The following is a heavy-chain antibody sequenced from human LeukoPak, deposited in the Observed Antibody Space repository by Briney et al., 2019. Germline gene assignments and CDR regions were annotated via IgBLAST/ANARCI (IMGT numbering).Heavy chain of an antibody. CDR2: ISGSSGNT. Sequence: GGSLRLSCAASGFTLSSYAMSWVRQPPGKGLNWVSSISGSSGNTFYADSVKGRFTISRDNSKNTLYLQMNSLRAEDTAVYYCARDWPSEWQHLPDYDAVDIWGQGTMVTVSS. J-gene: IGHJ3*02. V-gene: IGHV3-23*01. CDR3: ARDWPSEWQHLPDYDAVDI. CDR1: GFTLSSYA. D-gene: IGHD6-13*01.